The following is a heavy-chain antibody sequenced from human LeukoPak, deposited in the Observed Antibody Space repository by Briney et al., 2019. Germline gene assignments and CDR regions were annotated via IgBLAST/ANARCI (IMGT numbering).Heavy chain of an antibody. D-gene: IGHD2-2*01. J-gene: IGHJ4*02. CDR2: ISYDGSND. CDR1: GFTFSSYG. CDR3: AGGSSTTTYYLDY. Sequence: GGSLRLSCAASGFTFSSYGMHWVRQAPGKGLEWVAVISYDGSNDYYADSVKGRFTISRDNAKNSLYLQMNSLRVEDTAVYYCAGGSSTTTYYLDYWGQGTLVTVSS. V-gene: IGHV3-30*03.